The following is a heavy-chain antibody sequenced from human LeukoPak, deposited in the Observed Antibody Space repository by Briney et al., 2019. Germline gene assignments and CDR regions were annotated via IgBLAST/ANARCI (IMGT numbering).Heavy chain of an antibody. V-gene: IGHV4-4*02. D-gene: IGHD1-26*01. CDR2: VHLNGAT. CDR3: TRESGAFSPFGF. Sequence: SGTLSLTCAVAGGSITTTNWWSCVRQPPGKGLLWIGEVHLNGATNNTPSLESRFSISIDKSNNHLSLEVTSVTAADTAMYYCTRESGAFSPFGFWGQGTLVTVSS. J-gene: IGHJ4*02. CDR1: GGSITTTNW.